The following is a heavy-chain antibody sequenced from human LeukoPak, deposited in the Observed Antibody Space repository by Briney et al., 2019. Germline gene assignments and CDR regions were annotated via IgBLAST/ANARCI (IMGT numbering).Heavy chain of an antibody. V-gene: IGHV3-74*01. D-gene: IGHD6-13*01. J-gene: IGHJ6*02. CDR2: IQSDGSII. CDR1: GITFSSFG. Sequence: GRSLRLSCVASGITFSSFGMHWVRQAPGKGLVWVSRIQSDGSIISYADSVKGRFTISRDNAKNTLYLQMNSLRAEDTAVYYCGRVSSSSLWYDGMDVWGQGTTVTVSS. CDR3: GRVSSSSLWYDGMDV.